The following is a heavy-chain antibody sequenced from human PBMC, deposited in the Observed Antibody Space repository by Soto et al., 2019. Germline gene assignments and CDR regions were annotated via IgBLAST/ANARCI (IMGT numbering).Heavy chain of an antibody. D-gene: IGHD2-2*01. CDR2: IIPIFGTA. CDR1: GGTFSSYA. J-gene: IGHJ5*02. Sequence: QVQLVQSGAEVQKPGSSVKVSCKASGGTFSSYAISWVRQAPGQGLEWMGGIIPIFGTANYAQKFQGRVTITADESTSTAYMGLSSLRSEDTAVYYCARRGVDQLLWSWFDPWGQGTLVTVSS. CDR3: ARRGVDQLLWSWFDP. V-gene: IGHV1-69*01.